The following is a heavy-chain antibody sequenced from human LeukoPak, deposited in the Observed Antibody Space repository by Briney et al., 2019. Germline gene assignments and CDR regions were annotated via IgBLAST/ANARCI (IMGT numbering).Heavy chain of an antibody. J-gene: IGHJ5*02. CDR3: ATSHDVKTAPYDL. Sequence: PSETLSLTCTVSGGSISSYCWSWVRQPPGKGLEWIGYIYPSGSTDYNPSLKSRVTMSVDTSKNQLSMELRFPTAADTAVYYCATSHDVKTAPYDLWGQGTLVTVSS. D-gene: IGHD2-21*01. CDR1: GGSISSYC. V-gene: IGHV4-4*09. CDR2: IYPSGST.